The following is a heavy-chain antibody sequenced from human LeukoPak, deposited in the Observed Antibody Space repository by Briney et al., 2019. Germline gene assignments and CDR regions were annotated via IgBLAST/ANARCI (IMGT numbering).Heavy chain of an antibody. Sequence: PSETLSLTCSVSGTSITNGVYSWNWIRQRPGEGLEWIAYIYNRGTTYYSPSLRSRATISEDTSKNQFSLKLDSVTAADTAVYDCATAPFGGHSYFDLWSRGSLVTVSS. J-gene: IGHJ2*01. CDR1: GTSITNGVYS. D-gene: IGHD3-16*01. CDR2: IYNRGTT. CDR3: ATAPFGGHSYFDL. V-gene: IGHV4-30-4*01.